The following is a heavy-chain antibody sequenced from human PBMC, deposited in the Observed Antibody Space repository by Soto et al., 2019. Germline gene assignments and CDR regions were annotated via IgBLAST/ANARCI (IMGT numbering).Heavy chain of an antibody. Sequence: QVQLVESGGGVVQPGRSLRLSCAVSGFTLSSHAMHWVRQAPGKGLEWVALILSDGSNKYYADSVKGRFTTSRDNSKKTMYLKMNSLSVEDTAVYYCARDDEGGSDCDLGYWGQGALVTVSS. D-gene: IGHD1-26*01. CDR2: ILSDGSNK. CDR3: ARDDEGGSDCDLGY. CDR1: GFTLSSHA. J-gene: IGHJ4*02. V-gene: IGHV3-30-3*01.